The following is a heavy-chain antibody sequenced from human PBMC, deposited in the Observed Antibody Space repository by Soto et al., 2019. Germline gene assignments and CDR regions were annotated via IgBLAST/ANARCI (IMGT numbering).Heavy chain of an antibody. Sequence: LRLSCAASGFTFSSYAMSWVRQAPGKGLEWVSAISGSGGSTYYADSVKGRFTISRDNSKNTLYLQMNSLRAEDTAVYYCAKARVVTFGGVIVSDFDYWGQGTLVTVSS. CDR2: ISGSGGST. D-gene: IGHD3-16*02. J-gene: IGHJ4*02. V-gene: IGHV3-23*01. CDR1: GFTFSSYA. CDR3: AKARVVTFGGVIVSDFDY.